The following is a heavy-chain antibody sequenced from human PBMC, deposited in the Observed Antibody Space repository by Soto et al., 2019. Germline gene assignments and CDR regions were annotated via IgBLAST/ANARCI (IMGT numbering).Heavy chain of an antibody. CDR3: ARTSVVVVAAMKGALYYFDY. J-gene: IGHJ4*02. D-gene: IGHD2-15*01. Sequence: QVQLQESGPGLVKPSQTLSLTCTVSGGSISSGGYYWSWIRQHPGKGLEGIGYIYYSGSTYYNPSLKSRVTISVDTSKNQFSMKLSSVTAADTAVYYCARTSVVVVAAMKGALYYFDYWGQGTLVTVSS. V-gene: IGHV4-31*03. CDR2: IYYSGST. CDR1: GGSISSGGYY.